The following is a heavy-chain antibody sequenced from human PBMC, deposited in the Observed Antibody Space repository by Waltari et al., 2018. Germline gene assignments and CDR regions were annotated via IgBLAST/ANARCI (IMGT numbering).Heavy chain of an antibody. D-gene: IGHD3-16*02. CDR1: GGSISSSSYY. Sequence: QLQLQESGPGLVKPSETLSLTCTVSGGSISSSSYYWGWIRQPPGKGLEWIGSIYYSGSTYDNPSLKSRVTISVDTSKNQFSLKLSSVTAADTAVYYCARGDYVWGSYRYTDAFDIWGQGTMVTVSS. J-gene: IGHJ3*02. CDR3: ARGDYVWGSYRYTDAFDI. CDR2: IYYSGST. V-gene: IGHV4-39*01.